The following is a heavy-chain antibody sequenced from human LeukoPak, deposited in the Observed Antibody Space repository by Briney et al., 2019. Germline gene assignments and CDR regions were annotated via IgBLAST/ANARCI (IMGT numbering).Heavy chain of an antibody. CDR2: INHSGST. Sequence: SETLSLTCAVYGGSFSGYYWSWIRQPPGKGLEWIGEINHSGSTNYNPSLKSRVTISVDTSKNQFSLKLSSVTAADTAVYYCARGPEQLVGYYYYYYYYMDVWGKGTTVTVSS. J-gene: IGHJ6*03. CDR3: ARGPEQLVGYYYYYYYYMDV. CDR1: GGSFSGYY. V-gene: IGHV4-34*01. D-gene: IGHD6-6*01.